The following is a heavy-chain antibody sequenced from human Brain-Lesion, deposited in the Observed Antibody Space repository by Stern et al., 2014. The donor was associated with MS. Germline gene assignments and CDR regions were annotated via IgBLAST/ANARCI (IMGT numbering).Heavy chain of an antibody. D-gene: IGHD2-2*01. CDR1: GYTFSSYD. CDR3: ARAVRNQLLSEY. J-gene: IGHJ4*02. Sequence: VPLVQSGAEVKKPGASVKVSCKASGYTFSSYDITWVRQASGHGLEWMGWMNPYSGNTGYAQKFKGRVSMTSDPSISTVYMELTSLTSDDTAVYFCARAVRNQLLSEYWGQGTLVTVSS. V-gene: IGHV1-8*01. CDR2: MNPYSGNT.